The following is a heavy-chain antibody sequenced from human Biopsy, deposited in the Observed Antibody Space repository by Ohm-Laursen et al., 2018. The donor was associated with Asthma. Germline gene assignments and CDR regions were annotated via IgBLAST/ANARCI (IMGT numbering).Heavy chain of an antibody. CDR2: IIPIFGPT. D-gene: IGHD5-12*01. Sequence: GASVKVSCKASGGTFSSNSTNWVRQAPGQGLEWMGRIIPIFGPTNYAQKFQGRVTISADESTSTAYMELSSLSSEDTAVYYCARGYSGSDRIVYYYSGLEVWGQGTTVTVSS. CDR3: ARGYSGSDRIVYYYSGLEV. CDR1: GGTFSSNS. J-gene: IGHJ6*02. V-gene: IGHV1-69*13.